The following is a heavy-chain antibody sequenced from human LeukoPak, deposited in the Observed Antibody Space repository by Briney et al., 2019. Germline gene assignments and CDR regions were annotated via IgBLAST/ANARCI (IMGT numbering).Heavy chain of an antibody. Sequence: GESLKISLKCCGYKFSNNWIGRVRQMAGKGLEWMGINHPGDCQTRDSPSFQGQVTISADESISAADLQWSSLNASVSAIYYCGGLSAGTYFPLDCWGQGTLVTVSS. CDR2: NHPGDCQT. D-gene: IGHD1-26*01. CDR3: GGLSAGTYFPLDC. V-gene: IGHV5-51*01. CDR1: GYKFSNNW. J-gene: IGHJ4*02.